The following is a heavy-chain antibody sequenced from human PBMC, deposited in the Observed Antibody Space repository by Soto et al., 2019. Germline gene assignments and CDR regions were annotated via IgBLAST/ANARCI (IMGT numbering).Heavy chain of an antibody. J-gene: IGHJ4*02. V-gene: IGHV1-8*01. CDR3: ATGADSSGYYVDY. CDR1: GYTFTSYD. Sequence: ASVKGSCKASGYTFTSYDINWVRQATGQGLEWMGWMNPNSGNTGYAQKFQGRVTMTEDTSTDTAYMELSSLRSEDTAVYYCATGADSSGYYVDYWGQGTLVTVSS. CDR2: MNPNSGNT. D-gene: IGHD3-22*01.